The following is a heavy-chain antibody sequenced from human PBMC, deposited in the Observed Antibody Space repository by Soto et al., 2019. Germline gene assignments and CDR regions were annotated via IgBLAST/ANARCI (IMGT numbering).Heavy chain of an antibody. CDR1: GGSFSGYY. D-gene: IGHD3-10*01. J-gene: IGHJ3*02. V-gene: IGHV4-34*01. CDR3: ARDGSMVRAVNDAFDI. CDR2: INHSGST. Sequence: QVQLQQWGAGLLKPSETLSLTCAVYGGSFSGYYWSWIRQPPGKGLEWIGEINHSGSTNYNPSLNRRVTISVDPSKNQSSLTLSSVTAADTAVYYCARDGSMVRAVNDAFDIWGQGTMVTVSS.